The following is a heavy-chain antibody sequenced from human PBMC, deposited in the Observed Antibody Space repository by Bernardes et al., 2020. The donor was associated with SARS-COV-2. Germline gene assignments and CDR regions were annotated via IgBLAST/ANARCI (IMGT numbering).Heavy chain of an antibody. CDR2: INSDGSST. CDR1: GFTFSSYW. D-gene: IGHD2-8*02. V-gene: IGHV3-74*01. CDR3: ARLGYCTGGVCYTHYYYYYGMDV. J-gene: IGHJ6*02. Sequence: GGSLRLSCAASGFTFSSYWMHWVRQAPGKGLVWVSRINSDGSSTSYADSVKGRFTISRDNAKNTLYLQMNSLRAEDTAVYYCARLGYCTGGVCYTHYYYYYGMDVWGQGTTVTVSS.